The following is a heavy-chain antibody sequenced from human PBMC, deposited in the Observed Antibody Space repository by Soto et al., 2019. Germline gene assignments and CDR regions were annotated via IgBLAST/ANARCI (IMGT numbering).Heavy chain of an antibody. CDR3: ASGGPVATIAY. CDR1: GGSVSSGSYY. D-gene: IGHD5-12*01. V-gene: IGHV4-61*01. Sequence: PSETLSLTCTVSGGSVSSGSYYWSWIRQPPGKGLEWIGYIYYSGSTNYNPSLKSRVTISVDTSKNQFSLKLSSMTAADTAVYYCASGGPVATIAYWGQGTLVTVSS. J-gene: IGHJ4*02. CDR2: IYYSGST.